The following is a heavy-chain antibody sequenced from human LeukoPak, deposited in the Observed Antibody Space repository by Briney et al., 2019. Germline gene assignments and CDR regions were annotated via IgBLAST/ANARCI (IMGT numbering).Heavy chain of an antibody. Sequence: SSQTLSLTCTVSGVSISSGSYYWSWIRQPPGKRLEWDGRISTSGSTNYNPYLQRRVTISVATSKNQFSLTLRPVAAADAAVYYCASGTYGSGSYYPYYNYLDVWGKGTTVTVSS. CDR3: ASGTYGSGSYYPYYNYLDV. CDR2: ISTSGST. V-gene: IGHV4-61*02. D-gene: IGHD3-10*01. CDR1: GVSISSGSYY. J-gene: IGHJ6*03.